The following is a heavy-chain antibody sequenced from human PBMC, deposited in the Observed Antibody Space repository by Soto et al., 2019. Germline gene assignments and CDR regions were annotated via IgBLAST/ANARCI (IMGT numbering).Heavy chain of an antibody. CDR1: GGSISSGGYH. CDR3: ARGENWFDP. Sequence: PSETLSLTCTVSGGSISSGGYHWSWIRQHPGKGLEWIGYIYYSGSTYYNPSLKSRVTISVDTSKNQFSLKLSSVTAADTAVYYCARGENWFDPWGQGTLVTISS. J-gene: IGHJ5*02. CDR2: IYYSGST. V-gene: IGHV4-31*03.